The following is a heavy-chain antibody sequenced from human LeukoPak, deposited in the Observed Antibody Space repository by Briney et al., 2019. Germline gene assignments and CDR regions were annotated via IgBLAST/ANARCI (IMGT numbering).Heavy chain of an antibody. CDR1: GFTFSSYG. J-gene: IGHJ4*02. CDR2: ISCDGSNK. D-gene: IGHD3-10*01. V-gene: IGHV3-30*18. Sequence: GGSLRLSCAASGFTFSSYGMHWVRQAPGKGLEWVAVISCDGSNKYYADSVKGRFTISRDNSKNTLYLQMNSLRAEDTAVYYCAKDFRAYGSGSYYTRVLYFDYWGQGTLVTVSS. CDR3: AKDFRAYGSGSYYTRVLYFDY.